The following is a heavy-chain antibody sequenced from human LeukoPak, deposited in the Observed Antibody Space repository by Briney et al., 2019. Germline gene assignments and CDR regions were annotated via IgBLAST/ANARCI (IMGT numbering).Heavy chain of an antibody. J-gene: IGHJ4*02. D-gene: IGHD3-22*01. CDR3: ARDYYDRSGYLIFHF. Sequence: PGGSLRHPCAASGFTFNRYIMNWVRQAPGKGLEWVSYISSSGSTIYYADSVKGRFTISRDNAKNSLYLQMSSLRAEDTAVYYCARDYYDRSGYLIFHFWAQGTLVTVSS. V-gene: IGHV3-48*01. CDR1: GFTFNRYI. CDR2: ISSSGSTI.